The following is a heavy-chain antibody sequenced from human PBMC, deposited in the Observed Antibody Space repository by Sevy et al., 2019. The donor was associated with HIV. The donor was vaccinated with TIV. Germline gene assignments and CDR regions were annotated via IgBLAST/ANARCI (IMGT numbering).Heavy chain of an antibody. CDR2: ISSSSSYI. V-gene: IGHV3-21*01. J-gene: IGHJ3*02. CDR3: AKEPYIVVVPAAPIHDAFDI. Sequence: GGSLRLSCAASGFSFSTYTMNWVRQAPGKGLEWVSPISSSSSYIHYTDSVKGRFTISRDNSKNTLYLQMNSLRAEDTAVYYCAKEPYIVVVPAAPIHDAFDIWGQGTMVTVSS. D-gene: IGHD2-2*01. CDR1: GFSFSTYT.